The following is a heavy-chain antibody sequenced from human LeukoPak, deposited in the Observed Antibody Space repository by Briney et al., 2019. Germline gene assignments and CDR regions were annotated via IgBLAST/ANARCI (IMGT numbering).Heavy chain of an antibody. Sequence: SETLSLTCTVSGGSISSSSYYWAWIRQSPGKGLEWIGSVFYSGSTYYNPSLKSRVTISVDTSKNQFSLKLSSVTAADTAVYYCAISPRAYCGGDCYYHDAFDIWGQGTMVTVSS. CDR1: GGSISSSSYY. J-gene: IGHJ3*02. D-gene: IGHD2-21*02. V-gene: IGHV4-39*07. CDR2: VFYSGST. CDR3: AISPRAYCGGDCYYHDAFDI.